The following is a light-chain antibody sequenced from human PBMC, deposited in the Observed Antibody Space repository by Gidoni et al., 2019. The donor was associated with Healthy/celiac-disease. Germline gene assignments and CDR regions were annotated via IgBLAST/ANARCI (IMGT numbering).Light chain of an antibody. CDR3: QVWDSSSDHVV. Sequence: SYVLTQPPSVSVAPGQTARITCGGNNIGSKSVHWSQQNPGQAPVLVVYDASDRPSGIPERFSGSNSGNTATLTISRVEAGDEADYYCQVWDSSSDHVVFGGGTKLTVL. CDR1: NIGSKS. CDR2: DAS. J-gene: IGLJ2*01. V-gene: IGLV3-21*02.